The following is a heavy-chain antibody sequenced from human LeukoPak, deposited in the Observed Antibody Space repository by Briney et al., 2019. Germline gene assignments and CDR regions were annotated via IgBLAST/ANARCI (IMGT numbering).Heavy chain of an antibody. D-gene: IGHD3-3*01. CDR2: ISSSSSYI. J-gene: IGHJ4*02. Sequence: GFPXXXYSMNWGRQAPGKGVGGVSSISSSSSYIYYADSVKGRFTISRDNAKNSLYLQMNSLRAEDTAVYYCARDQNFWSGSFDYWGQGTLVTVSS. CDR3: ARDQNFWSGSFDY. CDR1: GFPXXXYS. V-gene: IGHV3-21*01.